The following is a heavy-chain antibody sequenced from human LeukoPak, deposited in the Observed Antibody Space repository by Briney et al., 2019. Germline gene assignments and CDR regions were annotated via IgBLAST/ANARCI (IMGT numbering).Heavy chain of an antibody. D-gene: IGHD3-22*01. V-gene: IGHV1-46*01. Sequence: ASVKVSCKASGYTFTSYYVHWVRQAPGQGLEWMGIINPSGGSTSYAQKFQGRVTMTRATSTTTVYMELSSLRSEDTAVYYCARGDDSSGYYYVNFDYWGQGTLVTVSS. CDR3: ARGDDSSGYYYVNFDY. CDR1: GYTFTSYY. CDR2: INPSGGST. J-gene: IGHJ4*02.